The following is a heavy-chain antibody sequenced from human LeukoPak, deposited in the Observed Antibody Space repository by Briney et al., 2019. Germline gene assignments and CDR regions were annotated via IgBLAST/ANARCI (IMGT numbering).Heavy chain of an antibody. D-gene: IGHD3-10*01. J-gene: IGHJ6*02. CDR3: TRQTYYYISGTYYSSLDV. Sequence: SQTLSLTCAISGDSVSSNSAAWTWIRQPPSRGLEWLGRTYYRSKWYYDYAVSVKSRITINPDTSRNQFSLQLNSVTPEDTAVYYCTRQTYYYISGTYYSSLDVWGQGTTVTVSS. V-gene: IGHV6-1*01. CDR1: GDSVSSNSAA. CDR2: TYYRSKWYY.